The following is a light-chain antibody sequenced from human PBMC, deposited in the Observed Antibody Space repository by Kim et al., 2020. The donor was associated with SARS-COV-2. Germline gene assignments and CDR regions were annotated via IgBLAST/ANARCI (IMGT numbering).Light chain of an antibody. CDR2: EDN. CDR1: SGSIASSN. V-gene: IGLV6-57*01. Sequence: KTVDTSCTRRSGSIASSNVQWYQQRPGSSPTTVIYEDNQRPPGVPDRFSGSIDMSSNAASLTIAGLKTEDEADYYCQSYDSSIHGVFGGGTQLTVL. J-gene: IGLJ3*02. CDR3: QSYDSSIHGV.